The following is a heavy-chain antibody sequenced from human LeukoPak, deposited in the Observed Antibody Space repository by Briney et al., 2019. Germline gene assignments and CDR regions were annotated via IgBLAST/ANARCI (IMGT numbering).Heavy chain of an antibody. V-gene: IGHV1-8*02. Sequence: ASVKVSCKASGYTFKNYDINWIRQATGQGLEWMGWMNPNSGNTGFAQKFQDRVSMTRDTSINTAYMELTSLRSGDTAVYYCARATPGGLHGYSFDYWGQGTVVTVYS. D-gene: IGHD5-24*01. CDR1: GYTFKNYD. CDR2: MNPNSGNT. CDR3: ARATPGGLHGYSFDY. J-gene: IGHJ4*02.